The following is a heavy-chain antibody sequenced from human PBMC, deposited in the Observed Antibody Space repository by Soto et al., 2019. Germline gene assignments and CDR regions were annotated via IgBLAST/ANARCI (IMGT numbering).Heavy chain of an antibody. V-gene: IGHV1-8*01. CDR1: GYTFTSFD. D-gene: IGHD2-15*01. Sequence: QVQLVQSGAEVQRPGASVKVSCKTSGYTFTSFDINWVRQATGQGLEWMGWMNPNSGNTGYAQMFQGRVTMTRKTSISTAYLGLSSLRSEDTAVYSCARGPPQYCSGGSCYSFIRFDYWGQGTLVTVSS. CDR2: MNPNSGNT. CDR3: ARGPPQYCSGGSCYSFIRFDY. J-gene: IGHJ4*02.